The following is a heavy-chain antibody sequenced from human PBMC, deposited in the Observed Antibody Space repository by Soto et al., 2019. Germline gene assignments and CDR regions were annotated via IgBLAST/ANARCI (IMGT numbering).Heavy chain of an antibody. CDR2: INHSGST. CDR1: GGSFSGYY. J-gene: IGHJ4*02. CDR3: ARGPPYYGSGSYYNFRYFDY. V-gene: IGHV4-34*01. D-gene: IGHD3-10*01. Sequence: SETLPLTCAVYGGSFSGYYWSWIRQPPGKGLEWIGEINHSGSTNYNPSLKSRVTISVDTSKNQFSLKLSSVTAADTAVYYCARGPPYYGSGSYYNFRYFDYWGQGTLVTVSS.